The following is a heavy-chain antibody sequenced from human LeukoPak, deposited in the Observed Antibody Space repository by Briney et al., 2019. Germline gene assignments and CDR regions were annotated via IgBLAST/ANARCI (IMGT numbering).Heavy chain of an antibody. J-gene: IGHJ5*02. CDR3: ARDRYYYDSSGIRWFDP. D-gene: IGHD3-22*01. V-gene: IGHV4-59*01. Sequence: SETLSLTCTVSGVSISSYYWSWIRQPPGKGLEWIGYIHNSGITNYNPSLKSRVTISVDTSKNQFSLKLSSVTAADTAVYYCARDRYYYDSSGIRWFDPWGQGTLVTVSS. CDR2: IHNSGIT. CDR1: GVSISSYY.